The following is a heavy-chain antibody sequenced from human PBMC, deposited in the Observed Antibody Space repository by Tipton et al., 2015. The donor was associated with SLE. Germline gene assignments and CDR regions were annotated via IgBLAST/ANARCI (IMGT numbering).Heavy chain of an antibody. Sequence: SLRLSCAASGFTFSSYAMHWVRQAPGKGLEWVAVISYDGSNIYYADSVKGRFTISRDNSKSTLYLQMSSLRAEDSAVYFCARDQNWALDYWGQGTLVTVSS. J-gene: IGHJ4*02. D-gene: IGHD7-27*01. CDR1: GFTFSSYA. CDR2: ISYDGSNI. CDR3: ARDQNWALDY. V-gene: IGHV3-30*04.